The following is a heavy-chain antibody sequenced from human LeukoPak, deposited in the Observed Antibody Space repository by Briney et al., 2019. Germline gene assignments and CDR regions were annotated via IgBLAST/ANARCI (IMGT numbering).Heavy chain of an antibody. Sequence: VASVRVSCKVSGYTLTELSMHWVRQAPGKGVEWMGGFDPEDGETIYAQKFQGRVTMTEDTSTDTAYMELSSLRSEDTAVYYCASSVGATSDFDYWGQGTLVTVSS. D-gene: IGHD1-26*01. V-gene: IGHV1-24*01. CDR2: FDPEDGET. J-gene: IGHJ4*02. CDR1: GYTLTELS. CDR3: ASSVGATSDFDY.